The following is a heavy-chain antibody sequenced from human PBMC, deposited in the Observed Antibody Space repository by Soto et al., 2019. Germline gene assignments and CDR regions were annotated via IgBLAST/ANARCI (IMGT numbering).Heavy chain of an antibody. D-gene: IGHD3-10*01. CDR1: GFTFSSYA. CDR2: ISGSGGST. J-gene: IGHJ5*02. V-gene: IGHV3-23*01. Sequence: EVQLLESGGGLVQPGGSLRLSCAASGFTFSSYAMSWVRQAPGKGLEWVSAISGSGGSTYYADSVKGRFTISRDNSKNTLYLQMNSLRAEDTAVYYCAKDGMMGSGGPNWFDPWGQGTLVPVSS. CDR3: AKDGMMGSGGPNWFDP.